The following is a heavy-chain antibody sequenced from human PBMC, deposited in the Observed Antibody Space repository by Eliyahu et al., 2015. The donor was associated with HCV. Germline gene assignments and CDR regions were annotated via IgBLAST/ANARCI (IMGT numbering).Heavy chain of an antibody. Sequence: QLQLQESGPGLVKPSETLSLTCPVSCXSISISXYYWGWIRQPPGKGLEWIGSIYYSGSTYYNPSLKSRVTISVDTSKNQFSLKLSSVTAADTAVYYCARQGLIAAAEIYYYYGMDVWGQGTTVTVSS. CDR1: CXSISISXYY. D-gene: IGHD6-13*01. CDR2: IYYSGST. CDR3: ARQGLIAAAEIYYYYGMDV. V-gene: IGHV4-39*01. J-gene: IGHJ6*02.